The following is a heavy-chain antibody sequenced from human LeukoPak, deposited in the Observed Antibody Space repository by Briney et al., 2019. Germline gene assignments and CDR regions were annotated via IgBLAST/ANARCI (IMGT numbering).Heavy chain of an antibody. CDR3: ARKLLGAGNCYFDL. Sequence: GGSLRLSCAGSGFTFSYYSMNWVRQAPGKGLEWVSYISGSTSNIYYADSVKGRFTISRDNAKNSLYLQMNSLRADDTAVYFCARKLLGAGNCYFDLWGRGTLVTVSS. CDR2: ISGSTSNI. J-gene: IGHJ2*01. V-gene: IGHV3-48*01. D-gene: IGHD1-26*01. CDR1: GFTFSYYS.